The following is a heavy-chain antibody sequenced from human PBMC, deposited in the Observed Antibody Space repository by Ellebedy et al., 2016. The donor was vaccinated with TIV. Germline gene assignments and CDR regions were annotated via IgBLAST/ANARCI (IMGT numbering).Heavy chain of an antibody. J-gene: IGHJ4*02. D-gene: IGHD3-22*01. V-gene: IGHV4-59*08. CDR2: VYHTGNI. CDR3: ARLSPESDGYYYAFDS. CDR1: GGSIPNYF. Sequence: SETLSLTXTVSGGSIPNYFWSWIRQPPGRGLEWIGQVYHTGNINYNPSLRSRLSISVDPSKNQVSLRLTSVTATDTAKYFCARLSPESDGYYYAFDSWGQGILVTVSS.